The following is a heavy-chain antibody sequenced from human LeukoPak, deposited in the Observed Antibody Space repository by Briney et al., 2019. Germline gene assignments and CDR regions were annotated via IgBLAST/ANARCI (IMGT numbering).Heavy chain of an antibody. V-gene: IGHV3-21*01. Sequence: GGSLRLSCAASGFRFSSYEMNWVRQAPGKGLEWVSSISSSSSYIYYADSVKGRFTISRDNAKNSLYLQMNSLRAEDAAVYYCAELGITMIGGVWGKGTTVTISS. CDR2: ISSSSSYI. J-gene: IGHJ6*04. D-gene: IGHD3-10*02. CDR1: GFRFSSYE. CDR3: AELGITMIGGV.